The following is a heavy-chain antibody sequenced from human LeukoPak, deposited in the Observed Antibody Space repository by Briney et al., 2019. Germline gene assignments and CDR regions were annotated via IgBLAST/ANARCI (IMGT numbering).Heavy chain of an antibody. CDR1: GFTFSNAW. D-gene: IGHD3-3*01. CDR2: INHSGST. CDR3: ARAFWSGYYPSNWFDP. J-gene: IGHJ5*02. V-gene: IGHV4-34*01. Sequence: PGGSLRLSCAASGFTFSNAWMSWIRQPPGKGLEWIGEINHSGSTNYNPSLKSRVTISVDTSKNQFSLKLSSVTAADTAVYYCARAFWSGYYPSNWFDPWGQGTLVTVSS.